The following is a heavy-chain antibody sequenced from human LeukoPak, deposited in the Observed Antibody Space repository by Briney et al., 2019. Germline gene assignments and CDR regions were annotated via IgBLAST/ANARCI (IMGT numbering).Heavy chain of an antibody. CDR1: GFTFTNYD. CDR2: IIPIFGTA. Sequence: ASVKVSCKASGFTFTNYDINWVRQAPGQGLEWMGGIIPIFGTANYAQKFQGRVTITTDESTSTAYMELSSLRSEDTAVYYCARDLYYYGSGSPTAYYYMDVWGKGTTVTVSS. J-gene: IGHJ6*03. CDR3: ARDLYYYGSGSPTAYYYMDV. D-gene: IGHD3-10*01. V-gene: IGHV1-69*05.